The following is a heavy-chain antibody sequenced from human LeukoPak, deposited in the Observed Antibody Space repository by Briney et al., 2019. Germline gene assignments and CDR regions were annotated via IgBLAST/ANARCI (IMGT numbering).Heavy chain of an antibody. J-gene: IGHJ4*02. CDR2: INPSGGST. CDR1: GYSFTSYW. D-gene: IGHD3-22*01. CDR3: ARGYDSSGYYPLY. Sequence: GESLKISCKGSGYSFTSYWIGWVRQAPGQGLEWMGIINPSGGSTSYAQKFQGRVTMTRDMSTSTVYMELSSLRSEDTAVYYCARGYDSSGYYPLYWGQGTLVTVSS. V-gene: IGHV1-46*01.